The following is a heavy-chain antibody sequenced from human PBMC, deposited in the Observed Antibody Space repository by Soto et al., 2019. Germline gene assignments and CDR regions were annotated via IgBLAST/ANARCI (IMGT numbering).Heavy chain of an antibody. CDR3: AGYWGGRAFDI. CDR2: LYYSGCT. CDR1: GGSISSGDYY. J-gene: IGHJ3*02. V-gene: IGHV4-30-4*01. Sequence: QVQLQESGPGLVKPSQTLSLTCTVSGGSISSGDYYWSWIRQPPGKGLEWIGYLYYSGCTYSNPSLKSRVTISVDTCKNQFSLKLSPVTTAATAVYYCAGYWGGRAFDIWGQGTMVTVSS. D-gene: IGHD7-27*01.